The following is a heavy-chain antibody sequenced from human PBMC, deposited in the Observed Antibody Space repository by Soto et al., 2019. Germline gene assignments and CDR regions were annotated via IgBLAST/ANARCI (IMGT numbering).Heavy chain of an antibody. CDR3: ASYLSSSWSQRHVVY. CDR1: GGSISSYY. V-gene: IGHV4-59*01. D-gene: IGHD6-13*01. Sequence: QVQLQESGPGLVKPSETLSLTCTVSGGSISSYYWSWIRQPPGKGLEWIGYIYYSGSTNYNPSLKSRVTISVDTSTNQFSLKLGSVSAEGTAVYYWASYLSSSWSQRHVVYWGQRTLVTVSA. J-gene: IGHJ4*02. CDR2: IYYSGST.